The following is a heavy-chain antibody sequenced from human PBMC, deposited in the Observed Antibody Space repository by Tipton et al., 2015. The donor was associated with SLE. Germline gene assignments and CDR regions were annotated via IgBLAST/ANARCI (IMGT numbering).Heavy chain of an antibody. Sequence: LRLSCTVSGSSSSSGFFWGWIRQPPGKGLELIGTIYHSGSTYYSPSLKSRVTISIDPSKNQFSLQLTSVTAADTALYYCTSGSGGYQRTDYWGQGTLVTVSS. J-gene: IGHJ4*02. D-gene: IGHD5-12*01. CDR1: GSSSSSGFF. V-gene: IGHV4-38-2*02. CDR2: IYHSGST. CDR3: TSGSGGYQRTDY.